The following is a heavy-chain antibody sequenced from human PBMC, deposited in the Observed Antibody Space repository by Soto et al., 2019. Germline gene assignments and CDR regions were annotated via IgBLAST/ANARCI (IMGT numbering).Heavy chain of an antibody. D-gene: IGHD1-7*01. Sequence: LPEPLSLTCTASGGSISSSSYYWGWIRQPPGKGLEWIGSIYYSGSTYYNPSLKSRVTISVDTSKNQFSLKLSSVTAADTAVYYCASYNWNFLGLDYWGQGTLVTVSS. CDR2: IYYSGST. V-gene: IGHV4-39*01. CDR3: ASYNWNFLGLDY. J-gene: IGHJ4*02. CDR1: GGSISSSSYY.